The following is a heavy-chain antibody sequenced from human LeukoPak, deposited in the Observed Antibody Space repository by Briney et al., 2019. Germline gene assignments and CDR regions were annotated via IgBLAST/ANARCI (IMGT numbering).Heavy chain of an antibody. J-gene: IGHJ3*02. CDR2: INHSGST. V-gene: IGHV4-34*01. Sequence: SSETLSLTCAVYGGSFSGYYWSWIRQPPGKGLEWIGEINHSGSTNYNPSLKSRVTISVDTSKNQFSLKLSSVTAADTAVYYCARVEWFGELSPFDIWGQGTMVTVSS. CDR1: GGSFSGYY. D-gene: IGHD3-10*01. CDR3: ARVEWFGELSPFDI.